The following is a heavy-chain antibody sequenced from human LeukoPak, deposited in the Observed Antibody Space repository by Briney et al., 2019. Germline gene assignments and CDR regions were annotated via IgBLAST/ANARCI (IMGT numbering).Heavy chain of an antibody. CDR2: ISYDGSNK. CDR3: ARGHGGSYRHGYFDY. J-gene: IGHJ4*02. D-gene: IGHD1-26*01. CDR1: GFTFSSYA. Sequence: PGRSLRLSCAASGFTFSSYAMHWVRQAPGKGLEWVAVISYDGSNKYYADSVKGRFTISRDNSKNTLYLQMNSLRAEDTAVYYCARGHGGSYRHGYFDYWGQGTLVTVSS. V-gene: IGHV3-30-3*01.